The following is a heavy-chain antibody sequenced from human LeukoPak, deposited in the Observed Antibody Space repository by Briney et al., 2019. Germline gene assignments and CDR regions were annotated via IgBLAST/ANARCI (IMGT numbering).Heavy chain of an antibody. CDR1: GGTFSNYA. D-gene: IGHD3-16*01. V-gene: IGHV1-69*13. Sequence: GASVKVSCKASGGTFSNYAISWARQAPGQGLEWMGGIIPILGTRNYAQKFQDRVTITADESTAYMELSSLRSEDTAVYYCARDSVGDIMMHGIDIWGQGTMVTVSS. CDR2: IIPILGTR. J-gene: IGHJ3*02. CDR3: ARDSVGDIMMHGIDI.